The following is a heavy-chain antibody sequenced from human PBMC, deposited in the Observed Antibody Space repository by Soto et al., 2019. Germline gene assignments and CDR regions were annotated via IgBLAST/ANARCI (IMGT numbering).Heavy chain of an antibody. Sequence: QVQLVQSGAEVRKPGSSVKVSCKASGGTFSSDAVSWVRQAPGQGLEWMGGLIPILGTTHYAQKFQGRVTITADESTNTAYMELSSLRSDDTAVYYGARASGYVSGWYHDYWGQGTRVTVSS. CDR1: GGTFSSDA. CDR3: ARASGYVSGWYHDY. D-gene: IGHD6-19*01. V-gene: IGHV1-69*01. CDR2: LIPILGTT. J-gene: IGHJ4*02.